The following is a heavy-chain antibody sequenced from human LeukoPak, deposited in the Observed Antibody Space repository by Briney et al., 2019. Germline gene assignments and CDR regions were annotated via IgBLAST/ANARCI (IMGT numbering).Heavy chain of an antibody. CDR2: ISGSGGST. CDR3: AKQGGAMVSPYYYYTDV. Sequence: GGSLRLSCAASGFTFSSYAMSWVRQAPGKGLEWVSAISGSGGSTYYADSVKGRFTISRDNSKNTLYLQMNSLRAEDTAVYYCAKQGGAMVSPYYYYTDVWGKGTTVTVSS. CDR1: GFTFSSYA. J-gene: IGHJ6*03. D-gene: IGHD3-10*01. V-gene: IGHV3-23*01.